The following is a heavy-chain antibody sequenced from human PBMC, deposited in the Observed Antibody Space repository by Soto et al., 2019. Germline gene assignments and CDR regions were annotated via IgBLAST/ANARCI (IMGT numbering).Heavy chain of an antibody. D-gene: IGHD2-21*02. CDR1: GFTFSSYG. Sequence: QVQLVESGGGVVQPGRSLRLSCAASGFTFSSYGIHWVRQAPGKGLEWVAVIWYDGSNKYYADSVKGRFTISRDNSKNTVYLQRNSLGDEDTAVYYCARGGVGNAYCGGDCYLDYWCQGTLVTVSS. CDR2: IWYDGSNK. CDR3: ARGGVGNAYCGGDCYLDY. V-gene: IGHV3-33*01. J-gene: IGHJ4*02.